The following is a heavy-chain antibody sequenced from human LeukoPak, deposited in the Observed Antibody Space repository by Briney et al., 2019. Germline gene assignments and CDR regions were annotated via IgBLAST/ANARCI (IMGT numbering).Heavy chain of an antibody. CDR3: ARGRAPHYSGSYGPDY. D-gene: IGHD1-26*01. V-gene: IGHV3-30-3*01. J-gene: IGHJ4*02. CDR2: ISYDGSNK. Sequence: GGSLRLSCAASGFTFSSYAMHWVRQAPGKGLEWVAVISYDGSNKYYADSVKGRFTISRDNSKNTLYLQMNSLRAEDTAVYYCARGRAPHYSGSYGPDYWGQGTLVTVSS. CDR1: GFTFSSYA.